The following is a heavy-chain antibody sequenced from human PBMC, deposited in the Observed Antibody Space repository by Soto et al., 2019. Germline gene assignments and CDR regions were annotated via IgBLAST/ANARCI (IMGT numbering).Heavy chain of an antibody. D-gene: IGHD3-9*01. CDR2: IYPGDSDT. J-gene: IGHJ3*02. V-gene: IGHV5-51*01. CDR1: GYSFTSYW. CDR3: ASASYYDILTGYSSGAFDI. Sequence: PGESLKISCKGSGYSFTSYWIGWVRQMPGKGLEWMGIIYPGDSDTRYSPSFQGQVTISADKSISTAYLQWSSLKASDTAMYYCASASYYDILTGYSSGAFDIWGQGTMVTVS.